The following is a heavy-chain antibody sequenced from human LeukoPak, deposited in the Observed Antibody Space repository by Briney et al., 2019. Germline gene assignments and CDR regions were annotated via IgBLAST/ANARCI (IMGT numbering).Heavy chain of an antibody. CDR2: ISGSGGST. Sequence: GGSLRLSCAASGFTFSSYAMSWVRQAPGKGLEWVSAISGSGGSTYYADSVKGRFTISRDNSKNTLYLQMNSLRAEDTAVYYCAKDSRVVVPAAKARRCSGGSCYPDYWGQGTLVTVSS. CDR3: AKDSRVVVPAAKARRCSGGSCYPDY. V-gene: IGHV3-23*01. D-gene: IGHD2-15*01. CDR1: GFTFSSYA. J-gene: IGHJ4*02.